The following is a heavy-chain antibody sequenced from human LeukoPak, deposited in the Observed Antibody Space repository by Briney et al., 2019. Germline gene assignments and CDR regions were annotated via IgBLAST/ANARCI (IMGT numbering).Heavy chain of an antibody. CDR3: AKVSTGAMDV. CDR1: GFTFDDYA. Sequence: GGSLRLSYSASGFTFDDYAMHWVRQAPGKGLEWVSLISWDGGSTYYADSVKGRFTTSRDNSKNSLYLQMNSLRAEDTALYYCAKVSTGAMDVWGKGTTVTVSS. V-gene: IGHV3-43D*04. CDR2: ISWDGGST. J-gene: IGHJ6*04. D-gene: IGHD2-8*02.